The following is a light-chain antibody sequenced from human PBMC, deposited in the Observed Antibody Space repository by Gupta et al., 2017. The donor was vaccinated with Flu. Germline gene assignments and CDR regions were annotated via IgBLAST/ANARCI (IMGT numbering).Light chain of an antibody. Sequence: VTLGQPASISCRSSQSLVPSAGNTYLNWFQPRPCQSPRRLIYKVSNRDSAVPDRFTGSASGTDFTLKISSVEAEDVGVYYCMQATHWLYTFGPGTKLEIK. CDR1: QSLVPSAGNTY. V-gene: IGKV2-30*02. CDR3: MQATHWLYT. J-gene: IGKJ2*01. CDR2: KVS.